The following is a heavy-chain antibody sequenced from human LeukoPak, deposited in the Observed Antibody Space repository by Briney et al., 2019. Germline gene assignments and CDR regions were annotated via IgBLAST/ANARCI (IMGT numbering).Heavy chain of an antibody. CDR1: GFTFHNYV. Sequence: PGGSLRLSCVGSGFTFHNYVINGLRQAPGKVLEWVAAISGTGTNTFYADSVKGRFTISEDFSKNPLFLQMHGLRAEDTAVYYCARNNYDTIKAASDVWGQGTMVSVS. CDR3: ARNNYDTIKAASDV. J-gene: IGHJ3*01. CDR2: ISGTGTNT. V-gene: IGHV3-23*01. D-gene: IGHD3-16*01.